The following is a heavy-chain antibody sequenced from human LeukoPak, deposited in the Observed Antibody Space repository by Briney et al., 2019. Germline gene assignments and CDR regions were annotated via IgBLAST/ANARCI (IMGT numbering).Heavy chain of an antibody. CDR2: INAGNGNT. CDR3: ARDKGDTAMEFDY. CDR1: GYTFTSYA. V-gene: IGHV1-3*01. Sequence: GASVKVSCKASGYTFTSYAMHWVRQAPGQRLEWMGWINAGNGNTKYSQKFQGRVTITRDTSASTAYMELSSLRSEDTAVYYCARDKGDTAMEFDYWGQRTLVTVSS. D-gene: IGHD5-18*01. J-gene: IGHJ4*02.